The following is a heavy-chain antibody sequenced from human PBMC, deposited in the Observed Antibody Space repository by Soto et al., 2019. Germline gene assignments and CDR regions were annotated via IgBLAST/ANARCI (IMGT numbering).Heavy chain of an antibody. D-gene: IGHD6-19*01. V-gene: IGHV1-3*01. CDR3: AAEPWIAVAGSGAFDI. CDR2: INAGNGNT. J-gene: IGHJ3*02. CDR1: GYTFTSYA. Sequence: ASVKVSCKASGYTFTSYAIHWVRQSPGQRLGWMGWINAGNGNTKYSQKFQGRVTITRDTSASTAYMELSSLRSGDTAVYYCAAEPWIAVAGSGAFDIWGQGTMVTVSS.